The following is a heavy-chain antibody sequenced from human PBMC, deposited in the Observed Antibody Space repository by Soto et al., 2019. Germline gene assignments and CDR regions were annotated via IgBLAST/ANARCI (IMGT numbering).Heavy chain of an antibody. CDR3: ARDFAYFDS. CDR1: GGSINSSTYY. Sequence: SETLSLTCTVSGGSINSSTYYWGWLRQPPGQGLEWIGSIYYTGRTYYTPSLKSRVTISKDTAKNQFSLKLSSVTAADTAVYFCARDFAYFDSWGQGTLVTVSS. J-gene: IGHJ4*02. CDR2: IYYTGRT. V-gene: IGHV4-39*01. D-gene: IGHD3-3*01.